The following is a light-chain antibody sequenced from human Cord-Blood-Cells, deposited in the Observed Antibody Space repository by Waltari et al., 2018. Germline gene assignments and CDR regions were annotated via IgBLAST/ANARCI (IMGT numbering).Light chain of an antibody. J-gene: IGLJ1*01. V-gene: IGLV2-14*03. Sequence: QSALTQPASVSVSPGQSITISCTGTSSDVGGYNYVSWYQQHPGKAPKLMIYDVSNRPSGVSNRFSGSKSGNTASRTIAGLQAEDEADYYCSSYTSSSTHNYVFGTGTKVTVL. CDR1: SSDVGGYNY. CDR3: SSYTSSSTHNYV. CDR2: DVS.